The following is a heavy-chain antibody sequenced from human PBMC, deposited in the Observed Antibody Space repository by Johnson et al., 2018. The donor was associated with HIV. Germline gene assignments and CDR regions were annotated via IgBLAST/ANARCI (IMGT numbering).Heavy chain of an antibody. Sequence: EVQLLESGGGLIQPGGSLRLSCAASGFTVRSNYMSWVRQAPGKGLEWVSVIYTGGTTYHADSVKGRFTISRDNSKNTLYLQMNSLRAEDTAVYYCARTRAGAFDIWGQGTMVTVSS. D-gene: IGHD6-19*01. V-gene: IGHV3-53*01. CDR2: IYTGGTT. CDR3: ARTRAGAFDI. CDR1: GFTVRSNY. J-gene: IGHJ3*02.